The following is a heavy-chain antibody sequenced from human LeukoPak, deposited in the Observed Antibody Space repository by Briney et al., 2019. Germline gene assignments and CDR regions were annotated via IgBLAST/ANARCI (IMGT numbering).Heavy chain of an antibody. CDR3: ARSHDNPEYVGYDYGPYYYYGMDV. CDR1: GFTFSSYA. Sequence: GGSLRLSCAASGFTFSSYAMSWVRQAPGKGLEWVSAISGSGGSTYYADSVKGRFTISRDNSKNTLYLQMNSLRAEDTAVYYCARSHDNPEYVGYDYGPYYYYGMDVWGQGTTVTVSS. CDR2: ISGSGGST. J-gene: IGHJ6*02. V-gene: IGHV3-23*01. D-gene: IGHD5-12*01.